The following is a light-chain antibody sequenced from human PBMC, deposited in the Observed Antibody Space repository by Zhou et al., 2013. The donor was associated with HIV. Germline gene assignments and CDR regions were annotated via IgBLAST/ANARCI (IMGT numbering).Light chain of an antibody. Sequence: QSALTQPASVSGSPGQSITISCTGTSSDIGGYNYVSWYQQHPGKAPKLMIFDVSKRPSGVPDRFSGSKSGNTASLTVSGLQAEDEADYYCSSYAGSNNLVFGAGTKLTVL. J-gene: IGLJ2*01. CDR2: DVS. CDR3: SSYAGSNNLV. CDR1: SSDIGGYNY. V-gene: IGLV2-8*01.